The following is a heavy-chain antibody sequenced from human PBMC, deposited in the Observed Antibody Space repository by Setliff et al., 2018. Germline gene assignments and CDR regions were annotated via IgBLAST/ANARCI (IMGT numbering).Heavy chain of an antibody. CDR1: GDSISNYY. D-gene: IGHD3-10*01. V-gene: IGHV4-4*07. Sequence: SSETLSLTCTVSGDSISNYYWNWIRQPAGKGLEWIGRIYVTESTKYNPSLKSRVTLSIDTSKNQFSLKLSSVTAADAALYYCAASRAYTGAVEEWFLLKTFDFWGQGSPVTVSS. J-gene: IGHJ4*02. CDR2: IYVTEST. CDR3: AASRAYTGAVEEWFLLKTFDF.